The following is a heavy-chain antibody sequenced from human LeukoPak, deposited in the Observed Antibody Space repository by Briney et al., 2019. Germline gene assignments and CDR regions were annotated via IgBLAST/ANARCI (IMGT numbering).Heavy chain of an antibody. Sequence: SETLSLTCSVSGGSVSTSSYYWAWFRQPPGQGLEWLASIYYGETTYYNPSLMSRVTISTDTSNKQFSLRLSSVTAADTALYFCARAVRSFDAFDIWGQGTVVIVSS. CDR1: GGSVSTSSYY. CDR3: ARAVRSFDAFDI. D-gene: IGHD3-10*02. J-gene: IGHJ3*02. CDR2: IYYGETT. V-gene: IGHV4-39*07.